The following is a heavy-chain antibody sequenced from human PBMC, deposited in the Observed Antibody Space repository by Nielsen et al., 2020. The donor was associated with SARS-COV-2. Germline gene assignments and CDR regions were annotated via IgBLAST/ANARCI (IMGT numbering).Heavy chain of an antibody. D-gene: IGHD3-10*01. J-gene: IGHJ4*02. CDR2: IYYSGST. Sequence: LRLSCTVSGGSIISSEYYWGWVRQPPGQGLEWIGYIYYSGSTYYNPSLKRRVTISVDTSKNQFSLKLSSVTAADTAVYYCARDRGGSGSYAYWGQGTLVTVSS. CDR3: ARDRGGSGSYAY. CDR1: GGSIISSEYY. V-gene: IGHV4-30-4*01.